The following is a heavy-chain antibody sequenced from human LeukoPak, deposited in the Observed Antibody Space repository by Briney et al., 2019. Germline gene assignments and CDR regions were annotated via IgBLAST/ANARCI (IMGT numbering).Heavy chain of an antibody. J-gene: IGHJ4*02. Sequence: CCPTLANPTQTLTLTCTFSGFSLNTRGVGVAWIRQPPGRALEWLALIYWDDDRRYSPSLKSRLTITKDTSKNQVVLTMTNMDPVDTATYFCAHRKNYYDSSVFDNWGQGTLVTVSS. CDR1: GFSLNTRGVG. CDR2: IYWDDDR. D-gene: IGHD3-22*01. V-gene: IGHV2-5*02. CDR3: AHRKNYYDSSVFDN.